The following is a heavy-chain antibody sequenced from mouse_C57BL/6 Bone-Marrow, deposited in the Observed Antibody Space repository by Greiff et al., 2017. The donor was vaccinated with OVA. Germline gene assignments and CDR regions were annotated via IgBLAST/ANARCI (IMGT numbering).Heavy chain of an antibody. CDR2: IWGVGST. D-gene: IGHD1-1*01. Sequence: VQRVESGPGLVAPSQSLSITCTVSGFSLTSYGVDWVRQSPGKGLEWLGVIWGVGSTNYNSALKSRLSISKDNSKSQVFLKMNSLQTDDTAMYYCARSIYYYGSSYYPVYAMDYWGQGTSVTVSS. CDR1: GFSLTSYG. V-gene: IGHV2-6*01. J-gene: IGHJ4*01. CDR3: ARSIYYYGSSYYPVYAMDY.